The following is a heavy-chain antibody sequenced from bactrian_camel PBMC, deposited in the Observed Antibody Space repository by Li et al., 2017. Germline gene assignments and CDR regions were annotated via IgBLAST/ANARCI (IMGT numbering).Heavy chain of an antibody. CDR1: GDTRSYG. D-gene: IGHD6*01. V-gene: IGHV3S67*01. CDR2: IGDDGAT. J-gene: IGHJ4*01. Sequence: VQLVESGGGSVQEGGSLTLSCQASGDTRSYGLGRFRLAPGKKREAAAAIGDDGATYINPSLKDRFTVVRDNVKNTLDLTMNNLTAADSAVYTCAAGRLPYKIRIVAGVRDFDFTSRGWGTQVTVS.